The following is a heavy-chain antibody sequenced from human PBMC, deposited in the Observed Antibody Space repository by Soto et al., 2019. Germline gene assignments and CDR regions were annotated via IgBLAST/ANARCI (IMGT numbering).Heavy chain of an antibody. CDR3: ATRGDTVAN. D-gene: IGHD2-21*01. J-gene: IGHJ4*02. CDR2: ISRSGSIK. Sequence: PGGSLRLSCAASGFTFSSYWMSWVRQAPGKGLEWVSYISRSGSIKYYADSVKGRFTISRDNAKNSLYLQMNSLRAEDTAVYYCATRGDTVANWGQGTLVTVSS. V-gene: IGHV3-48*04. CDR1: GFTFSSYW.